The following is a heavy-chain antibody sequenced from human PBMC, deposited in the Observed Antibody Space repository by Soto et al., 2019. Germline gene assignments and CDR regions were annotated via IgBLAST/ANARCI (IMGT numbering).Heavy chain of an antibody. V-gene: IGHV3-30*18. CDR2: ISYDGSNK. CDR3: AKGQEYIAARP. D-gene: IGHD6-6*01. J-gene: IGHJ4*02. CDR1: GFTFSSYG. Sequence: PGGSLRLSCAASGFTFSSYGMHWVRQAPGKGLEWVAVISYDGSNKYYADSVKGRFTISRDNSKDTLYLQMNSLRAEDTAVYYCAKGQEYIAARPWGQGTLVTVSS.